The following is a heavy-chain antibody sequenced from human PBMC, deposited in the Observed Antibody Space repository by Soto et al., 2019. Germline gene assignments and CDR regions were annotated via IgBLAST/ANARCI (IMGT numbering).Heavy chain of an antibody. J-gene: IGHJ4*02. CDR2: IDPSDSYT. CDR3: ARLQAAAGDNDLTFDY. Sequence: EVQLVQSGAEVKKPGESLRISRKGSGYSFTSYWISWVRQMPGKGLEWMGRIDPSDSYTNYSPSFQGHVTISADKSIXAAYLQWSSLKASDTAMYYCARLQAAAGDNDLTFDYWGQGTLVTVSS. D-gene: IGHD6-13*01. CDR1: GYSFTSYW. V-gene: IGHV5-10-1*01.